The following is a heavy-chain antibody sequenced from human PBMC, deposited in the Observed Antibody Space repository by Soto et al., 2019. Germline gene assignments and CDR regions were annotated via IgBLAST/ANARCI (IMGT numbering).Heavy chain of an antibody. J-gene: IGHJ4*02. V-gene: IGHV1-18*01. CDR3: AREGLGDYVWGSYRTYDY. D-gene: IGHD3-16*02. CDR1: GYTFTRSG. CDR2: ISAYNGNT. Sequence: ASVKVSCKASGYTFTRSGISWVRQAPGQGLEWMGWISAYNGNTNYAQKLQGRVTMTTDTSTSTAYMELRSLRSDDTAVYYCAREGLGDYVWGSYRTYDYWGQGTLVTVSS.